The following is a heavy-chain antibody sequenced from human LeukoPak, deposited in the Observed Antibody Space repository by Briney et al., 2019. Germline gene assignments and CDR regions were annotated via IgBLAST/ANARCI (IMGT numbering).Heavy chain of an antibody. J-gene: IGHJ1*01. Sequence: SETLSLTCTVSGYSISSGYYWGWIRQPPGKGLEWIGSIYHSGSTYYNPTLKSRVTILVDTSKNQFSLKLSSVTAADTAVYYCARGRPGYGGNPTGRYFQHWGQGTLVTVSS. CDR3: ARGRPGYGGNPTGRYFQH. CDR2: IYHSGST. CDR1: GYSISSGYY. V-gene: IGHV4-38-2*02. D-gene: IGHD4-23*01.